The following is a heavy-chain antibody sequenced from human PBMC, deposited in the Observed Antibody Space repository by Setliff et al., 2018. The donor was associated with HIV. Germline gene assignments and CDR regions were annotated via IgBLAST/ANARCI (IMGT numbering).Heavy chain of an antibody. CDR2: ITPSGAT. Sequence: PSETLSLTCTVSGGSISSGDYYWGWFRQPPGKGLEWIGEITPSGATNYLPSLKSRVTMSLDTSKNQFSLKLTSVTAADTALYYCSNWNTTIDADSWGQGTLVTVSS. CDR1: GGSISSGDYY. V-gene: IGHV4-39*07. D-gene: IGHD5-18*01. J-gene: IGHJ4*02. CDR3: SNWNTTIDADS.